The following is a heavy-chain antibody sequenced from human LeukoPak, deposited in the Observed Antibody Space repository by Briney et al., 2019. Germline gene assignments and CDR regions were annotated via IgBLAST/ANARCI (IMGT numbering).Heavy chain of an antibody. V-gene: IGHV3-74*01. CDR1: GFTFSNHW. CDR2: ICNDGSKT. CDR3: ARDGAYTIDY. J-gene: IGHJ4*02. D-gene: IGHD3-16*01. Sequence: GGSLRLSCVASGFTFSNHWMHWVRQTPEKGLVWVSRICNDGSKTTYAGSVKGRFTISRDNAKNTVYLQMNSLRAEDTAVYYCARDGAYTIDYWGQGTLVTVSS.